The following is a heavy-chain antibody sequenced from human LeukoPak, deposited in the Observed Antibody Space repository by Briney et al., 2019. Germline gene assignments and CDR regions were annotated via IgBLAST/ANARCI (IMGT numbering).Heavy chain of an antibody. CDR2: INHSGST. J-gene: IGHJ4*02. Sequence: SETLSLTCAVYGGSFSGYYWSWIRQPPGKGLEWIGEINHSGSTNYNPSLKSRVTISVDTSKNQFSLKLSSVTAADTAVYYCAREGRHYYDSSGYYQYFDYWGQGTLVTVSS. D-gene: IGHD3-22*01. CDR3: AREGRHYYDSSGYYQYFDY. CDR1: GGSFSGYY. V-gene: IGHV4-34*01.